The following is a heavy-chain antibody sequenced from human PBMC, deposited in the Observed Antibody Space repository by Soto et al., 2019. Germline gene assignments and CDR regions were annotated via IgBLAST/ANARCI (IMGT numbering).Heavy chain of an antibody. Sequence: SETLSLTCAVYGGSFSCYYWSWIRQPPGKGLEWIGEINHSGSTNYNPSLKSRVTISVDTSKNQFSLKLSSVTAADTAVYYCARIPYYDFWSGYPSPSSPHYYGMDVWGQGTTVTVSS. CDR2: INHSGST. CDR1: GGSFSCYY. V-gene: IGHV4-34*01. J-gene: IGHJ6*02. CDR3: ARIPYYDFWSGYPSPSSPHYYGMDV. D-gene: IGHD3-3*01.